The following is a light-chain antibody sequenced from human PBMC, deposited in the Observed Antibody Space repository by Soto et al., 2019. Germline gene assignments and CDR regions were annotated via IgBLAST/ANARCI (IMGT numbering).Light chain of an antibody. J-gene: IGKJ1*01. CDR1: HDFLHTNGGSN. CDR3: MQSLKCPWT. Sequence: VITLSPRGLPAPSLNACRIACRSIHDFLHTNGGSNLDWYQQKPGQSPWLLIYVGSNRASGVPARFSGSVSGTDFTLNISRVQAEDAGVYYCMQSLKCPWTFGQGTKVDI. CDR2: VGS. V-gene: IGKV2-28*01.